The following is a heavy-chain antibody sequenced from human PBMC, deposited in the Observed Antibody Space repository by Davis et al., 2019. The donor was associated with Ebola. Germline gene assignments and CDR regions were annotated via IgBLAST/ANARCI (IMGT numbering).Heavy chain of an antibody. J-gene: IGHJ3*01. CDR1: GFAFSSYV. CDR3: AKDTSNVWFDV. Sequence: GGSLRLPCAASGFAFSSYVMSWVRRAPGKGLEWVSTLGLSADTYYADSVKGRFTISRDNSKNTLHLQMNSLRVEDTAIYYCAKDTSNVWFDVWGQGTMVTVSS. V-gene: IGHV3-23*01. D-gene: IGHD6-19*01. CDR2: LGLSADT.